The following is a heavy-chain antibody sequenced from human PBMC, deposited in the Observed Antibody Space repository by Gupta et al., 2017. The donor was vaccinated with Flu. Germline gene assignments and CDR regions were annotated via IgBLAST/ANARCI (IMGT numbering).Heavy chain of an antibody. V-gene: IGHV4-34*01. CDR2: INHSGST. J-gene: IGHJ4*02. CDR1: GGSFSGYY. D-gene: IGHD3-22*01. Sequence: QVQLQQWGAGLLKPSETLSLTCAVYGGSFSGYYWSWIRQPPGKGLEWIGEINHSGSTNYNPSLKSRVTISVDTSKNQFSLKLSSVTAADTAVYYCARGPPATYYYDSSGYPRYWGQGTLVTVSS. CDR3: ARGPPATYYYDSSGYPRY.